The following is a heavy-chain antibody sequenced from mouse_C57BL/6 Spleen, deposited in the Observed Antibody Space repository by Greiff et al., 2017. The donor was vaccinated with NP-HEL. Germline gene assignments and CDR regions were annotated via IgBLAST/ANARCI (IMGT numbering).Heavy chain of an antibody. D-gene: IGHD1-1*01. V-gene: IGHV1-50*01. CDR1: GYTFTSYW. CDR2: IDPSDSYT. Sequence: QVQLQQSGAELVKPGASVKLSCKASGYTFTSYWMQWVKQRPGQGLEWIGEIDPSDSYTNYNQKFKGKATFTVDPSSSTAYMQLSSLTSEDSAVYYCARTPLITTVVATDYWGQGTTLTVSS. J-gene: IGHJ2*01. CDR3: ARTPLITTVVATDY.